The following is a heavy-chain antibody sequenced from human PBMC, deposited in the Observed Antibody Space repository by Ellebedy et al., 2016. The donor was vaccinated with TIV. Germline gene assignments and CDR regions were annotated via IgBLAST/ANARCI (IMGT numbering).Heavy chain of an antibody. V-gene: IGHV4-38-2*02. CDR1: NYSISSGSY. CDR2: IYHIGGT. Sequence: SETLSLTCTVSNYSISSGSYWGWIRQPPGKGLEWIGSIYHIGGTYHNPSLKSRVTISVDTSKNHLYLKLSSVTAAETAVYYCASGYYDTLTGSTGGDFDSWGQGTLVTVSS. CDR3: ASGYYDTLTGSTGGDFDS. J-gene: IGHJ5*01. D-gene: IGHD3-9*01.